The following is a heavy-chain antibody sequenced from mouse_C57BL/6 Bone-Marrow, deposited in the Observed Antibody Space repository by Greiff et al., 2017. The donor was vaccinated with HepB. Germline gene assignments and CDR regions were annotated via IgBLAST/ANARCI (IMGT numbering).Heavy chain of an antibody. J-gene: IGHJ3*01. CDR3: ARHGVTTSFAY. V-gene: IGHV5-6*01. Sequence: EVMLVESGGDLVKPGGSLKLSCAASGFTFSSYGMSWVRQTPDKRLEWVATISSGGSYTYYPDSVKGRFTISRDNAKNTLYLQMSSLKSEDTAMYYCARHGVTTSFAYWGQGTLVTVSA. D-gene: IGHD2-12*01. CDR2: ISSGGSYT. CDR1: GFTFSSYG.